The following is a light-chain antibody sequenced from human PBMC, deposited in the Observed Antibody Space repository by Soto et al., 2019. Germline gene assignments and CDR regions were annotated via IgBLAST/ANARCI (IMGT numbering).Light chain of an antibody. CDR1: QSISSY. Sequence: DTQMTQSPSSLSASVGDRVTITCRASQSISSYLNWYQQRPGKAPKLLIYAASSLQSGVPSRFSGSGSGTDFTLTISSLQPEDFVTYYCQQGYSTPRTFGGGTKVEIK. CDR3: QQGYSTPRT. J-gene: IGKJ4*01. CDR2: AAS. V-gene: IGKV1-39*01.